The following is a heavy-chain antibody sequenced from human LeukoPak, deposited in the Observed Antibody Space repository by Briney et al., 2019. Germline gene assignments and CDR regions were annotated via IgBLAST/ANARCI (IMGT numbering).Heavy chain of an antibody. CDR2: ISYDGSNK. CDR1: GFTFSSYA. CDR3: ARERTAAGTFDY. D-gene: IGHD6-13*01. J-gene: IGHJ4*02. V-gene: IGHV3-30*04. Sequence: PGGSLRLSCAASGFTFSSYAMHWARQAPGKGLEWVAVISYDGSNKYYADSVKGRFTISRDNSKNTLYLQMNSLRAEDTAVYYCARERTAAGTFDYWGQGTLVTVSS.